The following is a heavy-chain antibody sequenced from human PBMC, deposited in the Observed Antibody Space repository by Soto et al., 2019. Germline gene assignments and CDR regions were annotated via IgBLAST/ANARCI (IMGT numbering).Heavy chain of an antibody. CDR1: GGSISSGGYS. V-gene: IGHV4-30-2*01. D-gene: IGHD5-12*01. CDR2: IYHSGST. Sequence: QLQLQESGSGLVKPSQTLSLTCAVSGGSISSGGYSWSWIRQPPGKGLEWIGYIYHSGSTYYNPSPTLLVTISVDSPKNQFSLKLSSVTAADTAVYYCAGGPGVARNYWGQGTLVTVSS. CDR3: AGGPGVARNY. J-gene: IGHJ4*02.